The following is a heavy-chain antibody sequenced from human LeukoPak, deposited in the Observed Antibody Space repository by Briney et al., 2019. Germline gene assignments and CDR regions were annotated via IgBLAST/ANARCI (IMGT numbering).Heavy chain of an antibody. CDR1: GYTFTSYG. V-gene: IGHV1-18*01. D-gene: IGHD3-10*01. J-gene: IGHJ5*02. CDR3: AMGGGAMVRGVNNWFDP. CDR2: ISAYNGNT. Sequence: ASVKVSCKASGYTFTSYGISWVRQAPGQGLEWMGWISAYNGNTNYAQKLQGRVTMTTDTSTSTAYMELRSLRSDDTAVYYCAMGGGAMVRGVNNWFDPWGQGTLVTVSS.